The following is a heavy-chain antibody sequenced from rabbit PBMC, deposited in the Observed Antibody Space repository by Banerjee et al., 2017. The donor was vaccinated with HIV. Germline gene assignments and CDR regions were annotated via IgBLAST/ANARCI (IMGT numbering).Heavy chain of an antibody. CDR2: INTISGDT. V-gene: IGHV1S45*01. J-gene: IGHJ4*01. Sequence: QEQLEESGGDLVKPEGSLTLTCTASGFSFSNGYVMCWVRQAPGKGLEWIACINTISGDTVYATWAKGRFTISKTSSTTVTLQMTSLTAADTATYFCARGVGGAGYGYAYFNLWGPGTLVTVS. CDR1: GFSFSNGYV. D-gene: IGHD6-1*01. CDR3: ARGVGGAGYGYAYFNL.